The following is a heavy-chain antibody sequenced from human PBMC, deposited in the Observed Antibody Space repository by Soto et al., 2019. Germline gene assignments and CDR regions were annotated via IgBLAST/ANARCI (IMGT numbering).Heavy chain of an antibody. Sequence: SETLSLTCTVPGGSISSGDYYWSWIRQPPGKGLEWIGYIYYSGSTYYNPSLKSRVTISVDTSKNQFSLKLSSVTAADTAVYYCARVDTAPGILYGMDVWGQGTTVTVSS. CDR1: GGSISSGDYY. J-gene: IGHJ6*02. V-gene: IGHV4-30-4*01. CDR3: ARVDTAPGILYGMDV. CDR2: IYYSGST. D-gene: IGHD5-18*01.